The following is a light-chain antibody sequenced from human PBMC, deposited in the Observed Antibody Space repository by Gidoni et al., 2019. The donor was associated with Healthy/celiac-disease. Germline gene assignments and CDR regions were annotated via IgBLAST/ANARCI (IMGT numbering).Light chain of an antibody. CDR3: QQYYSTPRLT. CDR2: WAS. J-gene: IGKJ4*01. Sequence: DLVMTPSPASLAVSLGERATINCKSSQSVLYSSNNKNYLAWYQQKPGQPPKLLIYWASTRESGVPDRFSGSGSGTDFTLTISSLQAEDVAVYYCQQYYSTPRLTFGGGTKVEIK. V-gene: IGKV4-1*01. CDR1: QSVLYSSNNKNY.